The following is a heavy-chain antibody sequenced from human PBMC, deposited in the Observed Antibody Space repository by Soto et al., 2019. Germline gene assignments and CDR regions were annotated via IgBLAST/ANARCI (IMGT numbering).Heavy chain of an antibody. Sequence: EVQLVESGGGLENPGGSLRLSCVASGLTFSDAWMSWVRQAPGQGLEWVGRIKSKASGGTTDYVAPVKGRCTISRDDSKSTLYLQMNNLITEDTDVYYCTAEIPGANSDFFDYRGQGTLITVSS. CDR2: IKSKASGGTT. CDR3: TAEIPGANSDFFDY. D-gene: IGHD2-2*01. V-gene: IGHV3-15*01. CDR1: GLTFSDAW. J-gene: IGHJ4*02.